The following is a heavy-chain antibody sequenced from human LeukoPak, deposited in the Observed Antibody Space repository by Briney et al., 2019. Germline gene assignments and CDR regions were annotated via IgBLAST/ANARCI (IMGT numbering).Heavy chain of an antibody. CDR1: GFTFSSYN. CDR3: ASKRRSGWYVY. Sequence: GSLRLSCAASGFTFSSYNMNWVRQAPGKGLEWIGEINHSGSTNYNPSLKSRVTISVDTSKNQFSLKLSSVTAADTAVYYCASKRRSGWYVYWGQGTLVTVSS. D-gene: IGHD6-19*01. V-gene: IGHV4-34*01. J-gene: IGHJ4*02. CDR2: INHSGST.